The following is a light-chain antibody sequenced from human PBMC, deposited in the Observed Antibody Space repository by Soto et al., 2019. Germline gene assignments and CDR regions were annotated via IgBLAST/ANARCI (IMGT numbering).Light chain of an antibody. Sequence: DIQMIQSPSSLSASVGDRVTITCRASQSISIYLNWYQQKPGKAPKLLIYAVSNLESGVPSRFSGSGSGTDFTLTISSLQPEDFATYYCQQTYSTSVTFGPGTKVDIK. V-gene: IGKV1-39*01. CDR1: QSISIY. J-gene: IGKJ3*01. CDR3: QQTYSTSVT. CDR2: AVS.